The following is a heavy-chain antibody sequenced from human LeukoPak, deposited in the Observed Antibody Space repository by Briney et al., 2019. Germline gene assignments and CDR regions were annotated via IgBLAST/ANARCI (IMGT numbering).Heavy chain of an antibody. CDR2: IYYSGST. D-gene: IGHD3-10*01. Sequence: SETLSLTCTVPGGSISSSSYYWGWIRQPPGKGLEWIGSIYYSGSTYYNPSLKSRVTISVDTSKNQFSLKLSSVTAADTAVYYCARALRITMVRGVIGYFDYWGQGTLVTVSS. CDR3: ARALRITMVRGVIGYFDY. J-gene: IGHJ4*02. CDR1: GGSISSSSYY. V-gene: IGHV4-39*01.